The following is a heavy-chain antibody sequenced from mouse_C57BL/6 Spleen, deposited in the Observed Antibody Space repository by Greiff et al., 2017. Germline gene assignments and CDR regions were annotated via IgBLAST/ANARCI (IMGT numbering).Heavy chain of an antibody. D-gene: IGHD2-3*01. CDR1: GFTFSSYT. CDR3: ARRTPSDGYYYAMDY. J-gene: IGHJ4*01. Sequence: DVQLVESGGGLVKPGGSLKLSCAASGFTFSSYTMSWVRQTPEKRLEWVATISGGGGNTYYPDSVKGRFTISRDNAKNTLYLQMSSLRSEDTALYYCARRTPSDGYYYAMDYWGQGTSVTVSS. V-gene: IGHV5-9*01. CDR2: ISGGGGNT.